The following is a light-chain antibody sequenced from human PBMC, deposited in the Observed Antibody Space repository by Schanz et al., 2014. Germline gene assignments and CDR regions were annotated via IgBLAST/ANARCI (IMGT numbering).Light chain of an antibody. V-gene: IGLV2-14*01. CDR1: RSDVGGYNY. CDR2: DVS. J-gene: IGLJ2*01. CDR3: CSYTGSTTLA. Sequence: QSALTQPASVSGSPGQSITISCTGTRSDVGGYNYVSWYQQHPGKAPKLIIYDVSNRPSGVPDRFSGSKSGNTASLTISGLQAEDEADYYCCSYTGSTTLAFGGGTKLTVL.